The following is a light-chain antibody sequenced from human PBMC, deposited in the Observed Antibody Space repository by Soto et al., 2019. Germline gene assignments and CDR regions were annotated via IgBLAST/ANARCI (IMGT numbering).Light chain of an antibody. CDR3: SSYSASNTLAV. V-gene: IGLV2-14*01. Sequence: QSALXQPASVSGXPGQSITISCXGXISDIGVYNYVSWYQQHPGKAPKLMIYEVSYRPSGVSNRFSGSKSGNTASLTISGLQAEDEGDYYCSSYSASNTLAVFGGGTKLTVL. CDR2: EVS. J-gene: IGLJ2*01. CDR1: ISDIGVYNY.